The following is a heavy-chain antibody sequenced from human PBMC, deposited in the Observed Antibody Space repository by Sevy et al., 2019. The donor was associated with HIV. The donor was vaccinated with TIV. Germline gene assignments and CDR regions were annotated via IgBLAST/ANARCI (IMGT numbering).Heavy chain of an antibody. CDR1: GGSISSGGYS. J-gene: IGHJ3*02. D-gene: IGHD3-22*01. CDR3: ARGDDSSGYYYEGGAFDI. Sequence: SETLSLTCAVSGGSISSGGYSWSWIRQPPGKGLEWIGYIYHSGSSYYNPSLKSRVTISVDRSKNQFPLKLSSVTAADTAVYYCARGDDSSGYYYEGGAFDIWGQGTMVTVSS. CDR2: IYHSGSS. V-gene: IGHV4-30-2*01.